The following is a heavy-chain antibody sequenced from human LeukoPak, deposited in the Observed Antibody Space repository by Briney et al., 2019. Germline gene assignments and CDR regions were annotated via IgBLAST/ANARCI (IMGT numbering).Heavy chain of an antibody. CDR1: GYNFASYW. J-gene: IGHJ6*02. Sequence: GESLKISCEGSGYNFASYWIGWVRQMPGKGLEWMGIIYPGDSDTTYSPSFQGQVTISADKSISTAYLQWSSLKASDTAMYYCARQSQYCSSSSCLDYYYYYNMDVWGQGTTVTVSS. V-gene: IGHV5-51*01. CDR2: IYPGDSDT. CDR3: ARQSQYCSSSSCLDYYYYYNMDV. D-gene: IGHD2-2*01.